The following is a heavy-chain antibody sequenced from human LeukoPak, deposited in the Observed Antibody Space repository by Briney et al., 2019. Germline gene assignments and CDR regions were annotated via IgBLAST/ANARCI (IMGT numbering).Heavy chain of an antibody. J-gene: IGHJ3*01. Sequence: GGSLRLSCAASGFTFSSYWMTWVRQAPGKGLEWVAKIKQDGSLTSYVGSVKGRFIISRDNARNSLYLQMNSLRVEDTAVYYCARVRELYDWTGYPHDAFDFWGQGTMVTVSS. V-gene: IGHV3-7*01. D-gene: IGHD3-3*01. CDR1: GFTFSSYW. CDR3: ARVRELYDWTGYPHDAFDF. CDR2: IKQDGSLT.